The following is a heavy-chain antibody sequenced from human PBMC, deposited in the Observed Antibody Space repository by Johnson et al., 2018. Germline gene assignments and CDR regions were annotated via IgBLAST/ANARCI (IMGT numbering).Heavy chain of an antibody. CDR2: SGST. CDR3: ARSPTDVWTGYYYMDV. V-gene: IGHV4-59*01. CDR1: GGSISGYY. J-gene: IGHJ6*03. D-gene: IGHD3/OR15-3a*01. Sequence: QVQLQESGPGLVKPSETLSLTSPVSGGSISGYYWSWVRQPPGKGLEWFGYSGSTDYNPSLTRRIHIPVARSKSQSSLKLRSVTAADTAVYYCARSPTDVWTGYYYMDVWGKGTTVIVSS.